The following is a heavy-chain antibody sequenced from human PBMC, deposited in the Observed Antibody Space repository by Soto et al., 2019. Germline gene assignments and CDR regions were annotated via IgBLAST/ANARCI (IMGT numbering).Heavy chain of an antibody. Sequence: PSNTPSIRRYVRGASFSVTLYYSGGIRKSPEKGLEWIGSISHDGHAYYNPSLKSRVTLFADTSRNQFSLKMKSVTVADTALYFCARQVYGDYLGGNWFDLWGQGALVTVSS. CDR1: GASFSVTLYY. CDR2: ISHDGHA. J-gene: IGHJ5*02. V-gene: IGHV4-39*01. CDR3: ARQVYGDYLGGNWFDL. D-gene: IGHD4-17*01.